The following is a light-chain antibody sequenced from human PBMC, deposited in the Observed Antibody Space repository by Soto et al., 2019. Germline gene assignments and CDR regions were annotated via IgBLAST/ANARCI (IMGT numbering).Light chain of an antibody. CDR3: IQFSHFPPT. Sequence: VLTQTPLSSPVTLGQPASISCRSSQSLVYRDGNTYLSWLQQRPGQPPRLLIYQVSTRFSGGPDRFSGIGEGTDFTLKISRGDADDVRVYSCIQFSHFPPTFGHGTKVEIK. V-gene: IGKV2-24*01. CDR1: QSLVYRDGNTY. J-gene: IGKJ1*01. CDR2: QVS.